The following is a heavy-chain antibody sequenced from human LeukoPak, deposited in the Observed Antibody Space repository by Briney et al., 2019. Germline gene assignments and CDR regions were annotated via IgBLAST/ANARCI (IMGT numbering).Heavy chain of an antibody. CDR3: ARHDRGSGWSTDAFDT. V-gene: IGHV4-38-2*01. D-gene: IGHD6-19*01. CDR1: GYSISSGYY. J-gene: IGHJ3*02. Sequence: SETLSLTCAVSGYSISSGYYWGWIRQPPGKGLEWIGSIYHSGSTYYNPSLKSRVTISVDTSKNQFSLKLSSVTAADTAVYYCARHDRGSGWSTDAFDTWGQGTMVTVSS. CDR2: IYHSGST.